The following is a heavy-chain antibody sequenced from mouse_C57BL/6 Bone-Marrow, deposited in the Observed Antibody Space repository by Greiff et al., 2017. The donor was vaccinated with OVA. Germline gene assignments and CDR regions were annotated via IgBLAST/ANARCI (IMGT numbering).Heavy chain of an antibody. V-gene: IGHV1-50*01. CDR1: GYTFTSYW. J-gene: IGHJ2*01. Sequence: QVQLQQPGAELVKPGASVKLSCKASGYTFTSYWMQWVKQRPGQGLEWIGEIDPSDSYTNYNQKFKGKATLTVDTSSSTAYMQLSSLTSEDSAVYYCARAYYSNYVDFDDWGKGTTLTVSS. D-gene: IGHD2-5*01. CDR3: ARAYYSNYVDFDD. CDR2: IDPSDSYT.